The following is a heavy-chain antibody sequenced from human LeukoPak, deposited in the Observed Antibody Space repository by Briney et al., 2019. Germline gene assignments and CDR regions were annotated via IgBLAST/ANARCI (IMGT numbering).Heavy chain of an antibody. V-gene: IGHV3-7*02. D-gene: IGHD3-22*01. CDR3: ARARLYYYDSSGYYPGDY. Sequence: GGSLRLSCAASGFIFSGYWMSWVRQAPGKGLEWVANIKRDGSEIHYVDSVKGRFTVSRDNAKNSLYLQMNSLRAEDTAVYYCARARLYYYDSSGYYPGDYWGQGTLVTVSS. CDR2: IKRDGSEI. J-gene: IGHJ4*02. CDR1: GFIFSGYW.